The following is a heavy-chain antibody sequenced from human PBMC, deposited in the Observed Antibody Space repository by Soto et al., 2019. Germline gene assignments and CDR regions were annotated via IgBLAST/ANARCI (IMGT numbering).Heavy chain of an antibody. V-gene: IGHV3-9*02. CDR3: AVSSPDIVVLPSSTYFTS. D-gene: IGHD2-15*01. Sequence: PGGSLRLSCVASGSSSDPFTVHWVRELPGKGLEWVAGLSWDRSTVAYADSVQGRFTISRDHAKNSVDLLMDSLRPDDTALYFCAVSSPDIVVLPSSTYFTSWGPGTQVTVSS. CDR1: GSSSDPFT. J-gene: IGHJ4*02. CDR2: LSWDRSTV.